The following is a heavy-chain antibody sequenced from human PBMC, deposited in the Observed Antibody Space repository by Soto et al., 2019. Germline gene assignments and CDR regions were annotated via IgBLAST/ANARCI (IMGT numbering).Heavy chain of an antibody. D-gene: IGHD3-9*01. V-gene: IGHV4-4*02. J-gene: IGHJ3*02. CDR1: GGSISSSNW. CDR2: IYHSGST. Sequence: SETLSLTCAVSGGSISSSNWWSWVRQPRGKGLERIGEIYHSGSTNYNPSLKSRVTISVDKSKNQFSLKLSSVTAADTAVYYCARDSRYFDWLGAFDIWGQGTMVTVSS. CDR3: ARDSRYFDWLGAFDI.